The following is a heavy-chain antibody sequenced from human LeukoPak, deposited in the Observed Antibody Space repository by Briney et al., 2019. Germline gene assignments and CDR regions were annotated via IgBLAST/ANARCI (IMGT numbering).Heavy chain of an antibody. J-gene: IGHJ4*02. D-gene: IGHD6-13*01. CDR2: IRYDGNNK. CDR1: GFTFSTYE. V-gene: IGHV3-30*02. CDR3: ARAGPAAGIDY. Sequence: PGGSLKLSCAASGFTFSTYEMHWVRQAPGKGLEWVAFIRYDGNNKYYADFVKGRFTISRDNSKNTLYLHMNSLRTEDTAVYYCARAGPAAGIDYWGQGTLVTVSS.